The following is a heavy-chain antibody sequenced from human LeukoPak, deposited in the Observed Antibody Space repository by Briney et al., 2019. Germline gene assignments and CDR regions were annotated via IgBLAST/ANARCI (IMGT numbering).Heavy chain of an antibody. V-gene: IGHV1-18*01. CDR3: ARAGITIDFYGSAQRSCDY. CDR1: GYTFTSYG. CDR2: ISGYNGNT. Sequence: ASVKVSCKASGYTFTSYGISWVRQAPGQGLGWMGWISGYNGNTNYAQKLQGRVTMTTDTSTSTAYMELRSLRSDDTAVYYCARAGITIDFYGSAQRSCDYWGQGTLVTVSS. D-gene: IGHD3-10*01. J-gene: IGHJ4*02.